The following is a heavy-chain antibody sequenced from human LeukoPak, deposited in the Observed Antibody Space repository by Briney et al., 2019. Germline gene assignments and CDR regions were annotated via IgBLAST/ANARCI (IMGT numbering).Heavy chain of an antibody. D-gene: IGHD3-10*01. CDR3: AKDRATHYYGSGPGY. CDR2: ISSSSSYI. Sequence: GGSLRLSCAAFGFTFSSYSMNWVRQAPGKGLEWVSSISSSSSYIYYADLVKGRFTISRDSAKNSLYLQMNSLRAEDTAVYYCAKDRATHYYGSGPGYWGQGTLVTVSS. CDR1: GFTFSSYS. V-gene: IGHV3-21*04. J-gene: IGHJ4*02.